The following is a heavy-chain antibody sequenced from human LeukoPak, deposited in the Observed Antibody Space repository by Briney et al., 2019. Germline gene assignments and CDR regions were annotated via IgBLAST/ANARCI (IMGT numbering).Heavy chain of an antibody. CDR2: IYSSGST. CDR1: GGSISSRSYY. J-gene: IGHJ4*02. Sequence: SETLSLTCTVSGGSISSRSYYWGWIRQPPGKGLEWIGRIYSSGSTNYNPSLKSRVTMSVDTSKNQFSLKLSSVTAADTAVYYCAGTAYHYFDYWGQGTLVSVSS. CDR3: AGTAYHYFDY. D-gene: IGHD3-16*01. V-gene: IGHV4-39*07.